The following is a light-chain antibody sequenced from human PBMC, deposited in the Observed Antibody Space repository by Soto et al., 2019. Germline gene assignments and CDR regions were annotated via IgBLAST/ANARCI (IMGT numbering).Light chain of an antibody. Sequence: EIVLTQSPATLSLSPGERATLSCRASQTVSSSLAWYQQKPGQAPRLLIYEASNRATGIPARFSGSGSGADFTLTITGLEPEDFALSYCQQHINWPLTFGGGTKVEIK. J-gene: IGKJ4*01. CDR3: QQHINWPLT. V-gene: IGKV3-11*01. CDR2: EAS. CDR1: QTVSSS.